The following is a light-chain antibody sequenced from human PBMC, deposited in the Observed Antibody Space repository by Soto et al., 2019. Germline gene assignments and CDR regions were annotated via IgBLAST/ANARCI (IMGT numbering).Light chain of an antibody. CDR2: AAS. CDR1: QDISTW. Sequence: DIQMTQSPSSVSAAVWDRVTITCRSSQDISTWLAWYQQKPGKAPKLLIYAASSLFSGVPSRFSGSGSGTDFTLTISSLQPEDFATYYCQQADSLPLVTFGQGTRLEIK. CDR3: QQADSLPLVT. V-gene: IGKV1-12*01. J-gene: IGKJ5*01.